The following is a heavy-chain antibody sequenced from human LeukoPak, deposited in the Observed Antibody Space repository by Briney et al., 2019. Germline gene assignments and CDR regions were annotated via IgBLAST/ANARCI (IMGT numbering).Heavy chain of an antibody. Sequence: SETLSLTCTVSGGSISSGGYYWSWIRQHPGQGLEWIGYIYYSGSTYYNPSLKSRVTISVDTSKNQFSLKLSSVTAADTAVYYCARALPVDIVATILGDWGQGTLVTVSS. J-gene: IGHJ4*02. CDR1: GGSISSGGYY. D-gene: IGHD5-12*01. CDR3: ARALPVDIVATILGD. CDR2: IYYSGST. V-gene: IGHV4-31*03.